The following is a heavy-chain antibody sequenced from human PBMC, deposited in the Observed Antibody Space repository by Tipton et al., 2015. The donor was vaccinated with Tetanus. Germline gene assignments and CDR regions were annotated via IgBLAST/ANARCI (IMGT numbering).Heavy chain of an antibody. V-gene: IGHV1-2*02. CDR1: GYTFTGYY. CDR3: ATRVDTAIEY. Sequence: QVQLVQSGAEVKKTGASVKVSCKASGYTFTGYYMHWVRQAPGHGLEWMGWINPKSGGTNYAQKFQGRVTMTRDTSISTAYMGLSRLRSDDTAVYYCATRVDTAIEYWGQGTLVTVSS. J-gene: IGHJ4*02. CDR2: INPKSGGT. D-gene: IGHD5-18*01.